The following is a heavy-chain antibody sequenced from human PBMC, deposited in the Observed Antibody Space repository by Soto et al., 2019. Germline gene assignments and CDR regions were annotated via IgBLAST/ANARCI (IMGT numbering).Heavy chain of an antibody. CDR3: AREETGNDALDI. J-gene: IGHJ3*02. CDR1: GGSLRSATYY. Sequence: SETLSLTCAVSGGSLRSATYYWSWIRQHPGKGLEWIGYFYHSGSTYYKPSLRSRVTISLDTSKNQFSLNLRSVTDADTAIYYCAREETGNDALDIWGQGTLVTVS. D-gene: IGHD1-1*01. CDR2: FYHSGST. V-gene: IGHV4-31*11.